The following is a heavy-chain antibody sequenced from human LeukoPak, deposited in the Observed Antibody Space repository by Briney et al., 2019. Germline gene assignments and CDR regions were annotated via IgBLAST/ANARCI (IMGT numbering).Heavy chain of an antibody. CDR2: ISGSGGST. V-gene: IGHV3-23*01. CDR3: AKDRGGSLRWTPDWFDP. CDR1: GFTFSSYS. Sequence: PGGSLRLSCAASGFTFSSYSMNWVRQAPGKGLEWVSAISGSGGSTYYADSVKGRFTISRDNSKNTLYLQMNSLRAEDTAVYYCAKDRGGSLRWTPDWFDPWGQGTLVTVSS. J-gene: IGHJ5*02. D-gene: IGHD4-23*01.